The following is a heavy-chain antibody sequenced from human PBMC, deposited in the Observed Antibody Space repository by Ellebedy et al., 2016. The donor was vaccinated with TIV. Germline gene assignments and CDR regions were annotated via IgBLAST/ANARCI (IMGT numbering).Heavy chain of an antibody. CDR2: ISSSSSYI. V-gene: IGHV3-21*01. CDR1: EFSFSSYT. CDR3: ARVKS. J-gene: IGHJ5*02. Sequence: PGGSLRLSCAASEFSFSSYTMNWVRQAPGKGLEWVSSISSSSSYISYADSVKGRFTISRDNAKNSLYLQMNSLRAEDTAVYYCARVKSWGQGTLVTVSS.